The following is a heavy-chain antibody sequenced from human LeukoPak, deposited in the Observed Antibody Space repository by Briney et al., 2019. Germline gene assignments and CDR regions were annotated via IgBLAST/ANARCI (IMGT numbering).Heavy chain of an antibody. CDR2: IYYSGST. V-gene: IGHV4-39*01. J-gene: IGHJ4*02. CDR3: AATYSSSDLDY. CDR1: GVSISSSSYY. D-gene: IGHD6-6*01. Sequence: SETLSLTCTVSGVSISSSSYYWGWIRQPPGKGLEWIGSIYYSGSTYYNPSLKSRVTISVDTSKNQFSLKLSSVTAADTAVYYCAATYSSSDLDYWGQGTLVTVSS.